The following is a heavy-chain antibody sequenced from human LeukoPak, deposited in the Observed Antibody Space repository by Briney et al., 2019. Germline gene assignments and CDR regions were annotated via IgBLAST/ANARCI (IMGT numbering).Heavy chain of an antibody. CDR1: GFTFSIYD. J-gene: IGHJ4*02. Sequence: GGSLRLSCAASGFTFSIYDMSWVRQAPGEGPEWVSAIRGGADGYMTYYADSVKGRFTISRDNSKNTLYLQMKSLRAEDTAVYYCAKVGHCPTTTCFWGQGTLVTVSS. V-gene: IGHV3-23*01. D-gene: IGHD2-2*01. CDR3: AKVGHCPTTTCF. CDR2: IRGGADGYMT.